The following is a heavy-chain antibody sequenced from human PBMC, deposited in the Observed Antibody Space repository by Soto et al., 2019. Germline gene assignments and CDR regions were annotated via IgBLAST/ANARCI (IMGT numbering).Heavy chain of an antibody. CDR1: GGSISSYY. Sequence: SETLSLTCTVSGGSISSYYWSWIRQPPGKGLEWIGYICYSGSTNYNPYLKSRVTISVDKSKNQFSLKLSSMTAADTAVYYCARFGEERNKISGVVSWFDPWGQGTLVTVSS. V-gene: IGHV4-59*01. CDR3: ARFGEERNKISGVVSWFDP. J-gene: IGHJ5*02. D-gene: IGHD3-3*01. CDR2: ICYSGST.